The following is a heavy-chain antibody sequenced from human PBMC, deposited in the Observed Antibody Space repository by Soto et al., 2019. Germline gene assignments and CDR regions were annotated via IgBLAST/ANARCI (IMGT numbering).Heavy chain of an antibody. V-gene: IGHV3-21*01. Sequence: EVQLVESGGGLVKPGGSLRLSCAASGFTFSSYSMNWVRQAPGKGLEWVSSISSSSSYIYYADSLKGRFTISRDNAKNSMDLQMNSLRAEDTAVYYCARALGGYYCHGPYSFDYWGQGTLVTVSS. D-gene: IGHD3-22*01. CDR2: ISSSSSYI. CDR3: ARALGGYYCHGPYSFDY. J-gene: IGHJ4*02. CDR1: GFTFSSYS.